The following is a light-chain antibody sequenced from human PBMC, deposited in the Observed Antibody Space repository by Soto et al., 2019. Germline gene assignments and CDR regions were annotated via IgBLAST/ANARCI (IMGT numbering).Light chain of an antibody. CDR2: RNN. CDR3: AAWDDSLSGYV. Sequence: QAVITQPPSASGTPGQKVTISCYGSSSNIESNYVYWYQQLPGTAPKLLIYRNNQRPSGVPDRFSGSKSGTSASLAISGLRSEDEADYYCAAWDDSLSGYVFGTGTEVTVL. J-gene: IGLJ1*01. CDR1: SSNIESNY. V-gene: IGLV1-47*01.